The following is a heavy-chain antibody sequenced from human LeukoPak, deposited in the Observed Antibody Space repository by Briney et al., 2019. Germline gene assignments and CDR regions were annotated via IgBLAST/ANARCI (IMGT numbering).Heavy chain of an antibody. CDR2: IYSGGST. CDR1: VFTFGDYA. Sequence: PGGSLRLSCTASVFTFGDYAMSWVRQAPGKGLEWVSVIYSGGSTYYADSVKGRFTISRDNSKNTLYLQMSSLRAEDTAVYYCAREGSGYYPYYFDYWGQGTLVTVSS. CDR3: AREGSGYYPYYFDY. J-gene: IGHJ4*02. V-gene: IGHV3-53*01. D-gene: IGHD3-22*01.